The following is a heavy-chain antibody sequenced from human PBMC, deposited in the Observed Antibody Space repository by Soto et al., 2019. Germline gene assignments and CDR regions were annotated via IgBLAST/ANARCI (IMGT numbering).Heavy chain of an antibody. V-gene: IGHV3-53*01. J-gene: IGHJ3*02. CDR2: IYSGGST. CDR3: ARYCSGGSCYPDAFDI. CDR1: GFTVSSNY. D-gene: IGHD2-15*01. Sequence: PGGSVRLSCAASGFTVSSNYMSWVRQAPGKGLEWVSVIYSGGSTYYADSVKGRFTISRDNSKNTLYLQMNSLRAEDTAVYYCARYCSGGSCYPDAFDIWGQGTMVTVSS.